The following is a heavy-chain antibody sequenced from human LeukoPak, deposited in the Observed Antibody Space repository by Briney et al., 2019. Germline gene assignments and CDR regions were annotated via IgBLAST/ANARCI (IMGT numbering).Heavy chain of an antibody. D-gene: IGHD3-22*01. CDR2: VYYSGST. CDR3: ARADYYDSSGYYYDYFDY. J-gene: IGHJ4*02. V-gene: IGHV4-31*03. CDR1: GGSISSGGYY. Sequence: SETLSLTCTVSGGSISSGGYYRSWIRQHPGKGLEWIGYVYYSGSTYYNPSLKSRVTISVDTSKNQFSLKLSSVTAADTAVYYCARADYYDSSGYYYDYFDYWGQGTLVTVSS.